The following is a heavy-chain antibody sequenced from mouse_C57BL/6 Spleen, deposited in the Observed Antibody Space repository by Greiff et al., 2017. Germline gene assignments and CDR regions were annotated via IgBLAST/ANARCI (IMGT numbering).Heavy chain of an antibody. CDR1: GYTFTDYY. CDR2: INPNNGGT. J-gene: IGHJ2*01. V-gene: IGHV1-26*01. CDR3: ARYGEYVGGVHVDD. D-gene: IGHD2-13*01. Sequence: EVQLVESGPELVKPGASVKISCKASGYTFTDYYMNWVKQSHGKSLEWIGDINPNNGGTSYNQKFKGKATLTVDKSSSTAYMELRSLTSEDSAVYDCARYGEYVGGVHVDDWGQGTTLTVAS.